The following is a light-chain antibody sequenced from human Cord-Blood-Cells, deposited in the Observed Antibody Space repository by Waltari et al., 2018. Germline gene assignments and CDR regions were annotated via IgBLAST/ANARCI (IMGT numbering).Light chain of an antibody. Sequence: DIQMTQSPSSLSASVGDRVTITCRASQSISSDLNCYQQKPGKDPKLLIYASSSLQSGVPSRLSGSGSGTDFTLTISSLQPEDFATYYCQQSYSTPFTFGPGTKVDIK. V-gene: IGKV1-39*01. CDR1: QSISSD. CDR3: QQSYSTPFT. J-gene: IGKJ3*01. CDR2: ASS.